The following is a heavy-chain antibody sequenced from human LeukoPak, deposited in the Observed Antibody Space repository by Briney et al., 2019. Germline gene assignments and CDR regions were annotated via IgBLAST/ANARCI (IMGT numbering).Heavy chain of an antibody. J-gene: IGHJ4*02. CDR2: IKQDGSEK. CDR3: VSKYCGGDCPHDY. Sequence: GSLRLSCAASGFTFSSYWMSWVRQAPGKGLEWVANIKQDGSEKYYVDSVKGRFTISRDNAKNSLYLQMNSLRAEDTAVYYCVSKYCGGDCPHDYWGQGTLVTVSS. CDR1: GFTFSSYW. V-gene: IGHV3-7*03. D-gene: IGHD2-21*02.